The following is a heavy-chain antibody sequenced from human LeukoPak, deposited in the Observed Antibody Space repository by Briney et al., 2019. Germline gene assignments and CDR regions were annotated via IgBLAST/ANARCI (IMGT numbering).Heavy chain of an antibody. D-gene: IGHD4-17*01. CDR2: ISAYNGNT. J-gene: IGHJ5*02. Sequence: ASVKVSCKASGYTFTSYGISWVRQAPGQGLEWMGWISAYNGNTNYAQKLQGRVTMTTETSTSTAYMELRSLRSDDTAVYYCARAYGDYPLNWFDPWGQGTLVTVSS. CDR1: GYTFTSYG. CDR3: ARAYGDYPLNWFDP. V-gene: IGHV1-18*01.